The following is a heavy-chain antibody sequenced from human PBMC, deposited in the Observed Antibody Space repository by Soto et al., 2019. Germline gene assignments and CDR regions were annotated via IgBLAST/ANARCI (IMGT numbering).Heavy chain of an antibody. CDR1: GGTFSIYT. CDR2: IIPILGIA. Sequence: SVKVSCKASGGTFSIYTISWVRQAPGKGLEWMRRIIPILGIANYAQKFQGRVTITADKSTSTAYMELSSLRSEDTAVYYCARVDGFGEELLDNGMDVCGQGGTVTISS. D-gene: IGHD3-16*01. J-gene: IGHJ6*02. CDR3: ARVDGFGEELLDNGMDV. V-gene: IGHV1-69*02.